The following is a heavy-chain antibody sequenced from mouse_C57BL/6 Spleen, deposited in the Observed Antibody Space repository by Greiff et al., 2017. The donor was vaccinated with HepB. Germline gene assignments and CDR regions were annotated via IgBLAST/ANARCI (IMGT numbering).Heavy chain of an antibody. D-gene: IGHD1-1*01. CDR2: ISSGGSYT. CDR1: GFTFSSYG. Sequence: EVQVVESGGDLVKPGGSLKLSCAASGFTFSSYGMSWVRQTPDKRLEWVATISSGGSYTYYPDSVKGRFTISRDNAKNTLYLQMNSLKSEDTAMYYCARQTTDYAMDYWGQGTSVTVSS. CDR3: ARQTTDYAMDY. V-gene: IGHV5-6*01. J-gene: IGHJ4*01.